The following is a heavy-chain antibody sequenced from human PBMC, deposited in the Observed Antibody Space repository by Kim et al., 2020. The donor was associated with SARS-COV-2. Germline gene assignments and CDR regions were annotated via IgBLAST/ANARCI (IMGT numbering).Heavy chain of an antibody. CDR1: GGSFSGYY. Sequence: SETLSHTCAVYGGSFSGYYWSWIRQPPGKGLEWIGEINHSGSTNYNPSLKSRVTISVDTSKNQFSLKLSSVTAADTAVYYCARGSILTGYYYWGQGTLVTVSS. V-gene: IGHV4-34*01. CDR3: ARGSILTGYYY. J-gene: IGHJ4*02. CDR2: INHSGST. D-gene: IGHD3-9*01.